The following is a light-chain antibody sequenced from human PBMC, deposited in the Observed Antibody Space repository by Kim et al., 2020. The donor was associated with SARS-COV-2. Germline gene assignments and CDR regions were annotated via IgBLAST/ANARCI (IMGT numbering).Light chain of an antibody. CDR3: YSAADNNGV. V-gene: IGLV3-27*01. CDR2: KDS. Sequence: VSPGQTARITCSGDVLGKKYARWFQQKPGQAPVLVIYKDSERPSGIPERFSGSSSGTTVTLTISGAQVEDEADYYCYSAADNNGVFGGGTQLTVL. CDR1: VLGKKY. J-gene: IGLJ3*02.